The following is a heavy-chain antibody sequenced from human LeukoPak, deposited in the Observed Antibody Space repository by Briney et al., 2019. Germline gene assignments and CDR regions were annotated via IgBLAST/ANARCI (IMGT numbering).Heavy chain of an antibody. CDR3: AREFLGNRYGNEVFDM. J-gene: IGHJ3*02. V-gene: IGHV3-7*01. CDR1: GFTFSSYW. Sequence: GGSLRLSCAASGFTFSSYWMSWVRQAPGKGLEWVANIKQDGSEKYYVDSVKGRFTISRDNAKNSLYLQMNSLRAEDTAVYYCAREFLGNRYGNEVFDMFGQRRIGSVSS. CDR2: IKQDGSEK. D-gene: IGHD5-18*01.